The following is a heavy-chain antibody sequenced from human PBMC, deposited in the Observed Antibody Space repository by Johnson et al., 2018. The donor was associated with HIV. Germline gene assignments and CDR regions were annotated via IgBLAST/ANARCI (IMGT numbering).Heavy chain of an antibody. V-gene: IGHV3-30*02. CDR3: AREYSSLSQGAFDI. CDR2: IHYDGSNK. Sequence: QMQLVESGGGVVQPGGSLRLSCTGSGFTFSIYGIHWVRQAPDKGLEWVAFIHYDGSNKYYADSVKGRFTISRDNSKNTLYLQMNSLRAEDTAVYYCAREYSSLSQGAFDIWGQGTIVTVSS. D-gene: IGHD6-6*01. J-gene: IGHJ3*02. CDR1: GFTFSIYG.